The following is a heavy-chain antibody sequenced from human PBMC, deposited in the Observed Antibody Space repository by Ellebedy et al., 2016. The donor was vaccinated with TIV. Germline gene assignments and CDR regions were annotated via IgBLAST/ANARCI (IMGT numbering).Heavy chain of an antibody. J-gene: IGHJ4*02. D-gene: IGHD3-22*01. CDR2: IIPISDSA. Sequence: AASVKVSCKASGGSFSKNAVTWVRQAPGQGLEWMGGIIPISDSANYAHQFQGRVTLIADRSTSTATLELSSLRSDDTAVYYCAASSFYGTMILHWGQGTLVTVSS. CDR1: GGSFSKNA. CDR3: AASSFYGTMILH. V-gene: IGHV1-69*13.